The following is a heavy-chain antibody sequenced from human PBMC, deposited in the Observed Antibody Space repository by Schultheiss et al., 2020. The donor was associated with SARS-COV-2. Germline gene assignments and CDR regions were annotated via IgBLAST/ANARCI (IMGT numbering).Heavy chain of an antibody. CDR3: AKDISSAAGTSYGYYGMDV. J-gene: IGHJ6*02. D-gene: IGHD6-13*01. CDR1: GGTFSSYA. CDR2: IIPIFGTA. V-gene: IGHV1-69*13. Sequence: SVKVSCKASGGTFSSYAISWVRQAPGQGLEWMGGIIPIFGTANYAQKFQGRVTITADESTSTAYMELSSLRSEDTALYYCAKDISSAAGTSYGYYGMDVWGQGTTVTVSS.